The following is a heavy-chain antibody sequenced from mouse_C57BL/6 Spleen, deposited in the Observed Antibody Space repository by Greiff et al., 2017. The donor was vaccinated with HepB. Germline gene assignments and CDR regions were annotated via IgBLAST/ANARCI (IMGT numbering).Heavy chain of an antibody. Sequence: EVQVVESGPGLVKPSQSLSLTCSVTGYSITSGYYWNWIRQFPGNKLEWMGYISYDGSNNYNPSLKNRISITRDTSKNHFFLKLNSVTTEDTATYYCAKDNYDYDVGNAYWGQGTLVTVSA. CDR2: ISYDGSN. J-gene: IGHJ3*01. V-gene: IGHV3-6*01. CDR1: GYSITSGYY. D-gene: IGHD2-4*01. CDR3: AKDNYDYDVGNAY.